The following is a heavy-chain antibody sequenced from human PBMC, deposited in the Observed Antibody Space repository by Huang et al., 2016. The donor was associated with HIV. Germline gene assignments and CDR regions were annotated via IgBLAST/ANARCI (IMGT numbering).Heavy chain of an antibody. CDR1: GDFISSTNYY. D-gene: IGHD6-13*01. Sequence: QLQLQESGPGQVKPSETLSLTCTVSGDFISSTNYYWGWIRQSLGKGLEWVGSVYQSGSTNYHPSLNRRVTLSVDTSRNQFSLRVNSVTAADTAVYYCASQHIGAAATWFWGRGTQVAVSS. CDR3: ASQHIGAAATWF. CDR2: VYQSGST. V-gene: IGHV4-39*01. J-gene: IGHJ4*02.